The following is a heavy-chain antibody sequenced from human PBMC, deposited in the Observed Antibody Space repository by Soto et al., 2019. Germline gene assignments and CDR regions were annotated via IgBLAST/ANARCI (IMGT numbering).Heavy chain of an antibody. D-gene: IGHD1-26*01. CDR1: GDSVSSKSAA. Sequence: SQTLSLSCAISGDSVSSKSAAWNWIRQSPSRGVEWLGRTYYRSKWYNDYAVSVKSRITINPDTSKNQFSLQLNSVTPEDTAVYYCARSRSNPRDGYWGMDVWGQGTRDTVSS. CDR2: TYYRSKWYN. CDR3: ARSRSNPRDGYWGMDV. V-gene: IGHV6-1*01. J-gene: IGHJ6*02.